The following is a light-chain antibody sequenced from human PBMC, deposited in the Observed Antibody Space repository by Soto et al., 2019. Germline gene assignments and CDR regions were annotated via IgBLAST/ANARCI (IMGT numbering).Light chain of an antibody. Sequence: QSVLTQPPSTSGSPGQSVTISCTGTSSDVGAYNYVSWYQLRPGEAPKLIIYEVSQRPSGVPDRFSGSKSGNTASLTVSGLQAEDEADYYCSSYTVTNNSVFGTGTKLTVL. CDR1: SSDVGAYNY. CDR2: EVS. CDR3: SSYTVTNNSV. J-gene: IGLJ1*01. V-gene: IGLV2-8*01.